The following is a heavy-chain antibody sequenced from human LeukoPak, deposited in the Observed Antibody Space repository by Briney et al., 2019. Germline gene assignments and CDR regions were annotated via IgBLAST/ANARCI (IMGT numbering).Heavy chain of an antibody. V-gene: IGHV4-39*01. J-gene: IGHJ3*02. CDR2: IYYSWST. CDR3: ARRRIRDAFDI. Sequence: SETLSLTCTVSGGPISSSSYYWGWIRQPPGKGLEWIGSIYYSWSTYYNPSLKSRVTISVDTSKNQFSLKLSSVTAADTAVYYCARRRIRDAFDIWGQGTMVTVSS. D-gene: IGHD2-15*01. CDR1: GGPISSSSYY.